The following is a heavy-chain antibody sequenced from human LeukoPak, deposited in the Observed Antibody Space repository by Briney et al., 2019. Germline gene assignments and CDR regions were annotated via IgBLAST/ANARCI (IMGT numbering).Heavy chain of an antibody. Sequence: KSSQTLSLTCTVSGGSISSGDYYWSWIRQPPGKGLEWIGYIYYSGSTYCNPSLKSRVTISVDTSKNQFSLKLSSVTAADTAVYYCARARLGSSIDYWGQGTLVTVSS. D-gene: IGHD3-16*01. CDR3: ARARLGSSIDY. J-gene: IGHJ4*02. V-gene: IGHV4-30-4*08. CDR1: GGSISSGDYY. CDR2: IYYSGST.